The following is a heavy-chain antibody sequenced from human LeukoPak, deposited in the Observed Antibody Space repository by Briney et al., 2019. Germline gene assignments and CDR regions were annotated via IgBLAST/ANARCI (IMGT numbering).Heavy chain of an antibody. Sequence: ASVKVSCKASGCTFTSYYMHWVRQAPGQGLEWMGIINPSGGSTSYAQKFQGRVTMTRDTSTSTVYMELSSLRSEDTAVYYCARDRVIVGANDAFDIWGQGTMVTVSS. J-gene: IGHJ3*02. CDR2: INPSGGST. V-gene: IGHV1-46*01. D-gene: IGHD1-26*01. CDR3: ARDRVIVGANDAFDI. CDR1: GCTFTSYY.